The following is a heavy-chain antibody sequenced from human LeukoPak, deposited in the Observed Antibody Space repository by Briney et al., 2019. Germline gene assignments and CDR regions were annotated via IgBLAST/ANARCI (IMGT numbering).Heavy chain of an antibody. V-gene: IGHV3-11*05. Sequence: GGSLRLSCAASGFTFSDYYMSWIRQAPGKGLEWVSYISKSGTSTKYADSVKGRFSISRDNAKQSLYLQLNSLTAEDTAVYYCARVGSSGSPLDYWGQGTLVTVSS. CDR1: GFTFSDYY. CDR2: ISKSGTST. J-gene: IGHJ4*02. CDR3: ARVGSSGSPLDY. D-gene: IGHD3-10*01.